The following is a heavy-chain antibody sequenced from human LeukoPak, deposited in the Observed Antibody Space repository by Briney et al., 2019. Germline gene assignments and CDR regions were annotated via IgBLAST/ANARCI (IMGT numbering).Heavy chain of an antibody. J-gene: IGHJ4*02. CDR1: GGSISSGGYS. CDR2: IYQNGNT. CDR3: GRGGIAAAASGIDY. V-gene: IGHV4-30-2*01. D-gene: IGHD6-13*01. Sequence: SETLSHTCAVSGGSISSGGYSWRWIRQPPGKGLEWIGYIYQNGNTYYNPSLKSRVTISVDRSKNQFSLNLSSVTAADTAVYYCGRGGIAAAASGIDYWGQGTLVAVSS.